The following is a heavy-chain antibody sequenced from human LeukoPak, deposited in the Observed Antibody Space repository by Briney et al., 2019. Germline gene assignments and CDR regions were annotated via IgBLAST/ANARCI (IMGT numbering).Heavy chain of an antibody. CDR1: GGTFSSYA. CDR3: ARGPPVVPSWFDY. CDR2: IIPILGIA. D-gene: IGHD3-22*01. V-gene: IGHV1-69*04. J-gene: IGHJ4*02. Sequence: SVKVSCKASGGTFSSYAISWVRQAPGKGLEWMGRIIPILGIANYAQKFQGRVTITADKSTSTAYMELSSLRSEDTAVYYCARGPPVVPSWFDYWGQGTLVTVSS.